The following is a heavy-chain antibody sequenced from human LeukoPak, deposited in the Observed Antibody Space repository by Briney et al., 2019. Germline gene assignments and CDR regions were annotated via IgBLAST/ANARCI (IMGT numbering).Heavy chain of an antibody. Sequence: GGSLRLSCAGSGFTFSDYWVTWVRQAPGKGLEWVANIKHDGSQKYYVDSVKGRFTISRGNAKNSVYLQMSTLRVEDTAVYYCARAYAAADSYWGQGTLVTVSS. CDR2: IKHDGSQK. D-gene: IGHD6-13*01. J-gene: IGHJ4*02. CDR3: ARAYAAADSY. V-gene: IGHV3-7*04. CDR1: GFTFSDYW.